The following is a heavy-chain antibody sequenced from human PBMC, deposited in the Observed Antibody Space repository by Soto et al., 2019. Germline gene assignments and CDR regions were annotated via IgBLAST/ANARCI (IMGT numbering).Heavy chain of an antibody. CDR2: ISSSSSYI. J-gene: IGHJ4*02. D-gene: IGHD6-6*01. CDR1: GFTFSSYS. CDR3: ARRGVGAALSLWDY. Sequence: SGGSLRLSCAASGFTFSSYSMNWVRQAPGKGLEWVSSISSSSSYIYYADSVKGRFTISRDNAKNSLYLQMNSLRAEDTAVYYCARRGVGAALSLWDYWGQGTMVTVYS. V-gene: IGHV3-21*01.